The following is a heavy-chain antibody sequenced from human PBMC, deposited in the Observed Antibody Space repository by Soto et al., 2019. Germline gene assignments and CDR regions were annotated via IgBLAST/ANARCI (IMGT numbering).Heavy chain of an antibody. CDR3: ASSPVDIVATIANWFDP. V-gene: IGHV1-3*01. CDR2: INAGNGNT. CDR1: GYTFTSYA. J-gene: IGHJ5*02. D-gene: IGHD5-12*01. Sequence: QVQLVQSGAEVKKPGASVKVSCKASGYTFTSYAMHWVRQAPGQRLEWMGWINAGNGNTKYSQKFQGRVTITRDTSASTAYMELSSLRSDDTAVYYCASSPVDIVATIANWFDPWGHGTLVTVSS.